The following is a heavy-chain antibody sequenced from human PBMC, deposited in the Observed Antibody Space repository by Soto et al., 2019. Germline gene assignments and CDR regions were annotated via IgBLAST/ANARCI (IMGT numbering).Heavy chain of an antibody. CDR3: ARALKPYYDFWSGYYTDYYYYGMDV. CDR1: GGSISSSSYY. D-gene: IGHD3-3*01. J-gene: IGHJ6*02. CDR2: IYYSGST. Sequence: SETLSLTCTVSGGSISSSSYYWGWIRQPPGKGLEWIGSIYYSGSTYYNPSLKSRVTISVDTSKNQFSLKLSSVTAADAAVYYCARALKPYYDFWSGYYTDYYYYGMDVWGQGTTVTVSS. V-gene: IGHV4-39*01.